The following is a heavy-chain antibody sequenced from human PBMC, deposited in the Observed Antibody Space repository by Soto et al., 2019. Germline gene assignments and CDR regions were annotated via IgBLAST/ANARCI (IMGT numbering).Heavy chain of an antibody. D-gene: IGHD2-2*01. J-gene: IGHJ3*02. Sequence: QVQLVQSGAEVKKPGASVKVSCKASGYTFTSYAMHWVRQAPGQRLEWMGWINAGNGNTKYSQKFRGRVTITRDTSASTAYMELSSLRSEDTAVYYCARDNRVVVGTFDIWGQGTMVTVSS. CDR3: ARDNRVVVGTFDI. V-gene: IGHV1-3*01. CDR2: INAGNGNT. CDR1: GYTFTSYA.